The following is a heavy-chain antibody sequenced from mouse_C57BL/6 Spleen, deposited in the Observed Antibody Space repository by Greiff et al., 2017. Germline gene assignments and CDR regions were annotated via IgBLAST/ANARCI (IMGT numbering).Heavy chain of an antibody. J-gene: IGHJ4*01. Sequence: VQLKESVAELVRPGASVKLSCTASGFNIKNTYMHWVKQRPEQGLEWIGRIDPANGNTKYAPKFQGKATITADPSSNTAYLQLSSLTSEDTAIYYCARSGRLRSYAMDYWGQGTSVTVSS. D-gene: IGHD1-1*01. CDR1: GFNIKNTY. CDR3: ARSGRLRSYAMDY. V-gene: IGHV14-3*01. CDR2: IDPANGNT.